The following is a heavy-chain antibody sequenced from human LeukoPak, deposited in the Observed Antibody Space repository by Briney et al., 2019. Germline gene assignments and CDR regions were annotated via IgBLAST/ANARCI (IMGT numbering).Heavy chain of an antibody. D-gene: IGHD3-3*01. Sequence: SETLSLTCTVSGGSISSYYWNWIRQPPGKGLEWIGYIYYSGSTNYNPSLKSRVTISVDTSKNQFSLKLSSVTAADTAVYYCARERFWSGSRWYWFDPWGQGTLVTVSS. CDR1: GGSISSYY. V-gene: IGHV4-59*01. J-gene: IGHJ5*02. CDR2: IYYSGST. CDR3: ARERFWSGSRWYWFDP.